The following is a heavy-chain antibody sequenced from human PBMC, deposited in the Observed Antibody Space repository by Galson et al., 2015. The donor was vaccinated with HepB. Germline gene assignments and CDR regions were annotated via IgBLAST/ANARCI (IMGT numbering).Heavy chain of an antibody. J-gene: IGHJ6*02. V-gene: IGHV1-46*01. CDR1: GYTFTSYY. CDR2: INPSGGST. D-gene: IGHD3-3*01. CDR3: ARDCYDFWSGYYYYGMDV. Sequence: SVKVSCKASGYTFTSYYMHWVRQAPGQGLEWMGIINPSGGSTSYAQKFQGRVTMTRDTSTSTVYMELSSLRSEDTAVYYCARDCYDFWSGYYYYGMDVWGQGTTVTVSS.